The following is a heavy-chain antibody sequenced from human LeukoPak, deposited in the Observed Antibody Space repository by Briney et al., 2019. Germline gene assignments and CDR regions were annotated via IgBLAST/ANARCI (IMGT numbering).Heavy chain of an antibody. CDR2: IYYSGST. CDR3: AGVDLPYYGMDV. V-gene: IGHV4-59*01. CDR1: GGSISSYY. Sequence: KPSETLSLTCTVSGGSISSYYWSWTRQPPGKGLGWIGYIYYSGSTDYIPSLKSRVTISVDTSKNQFSLKLTSVTAADTAVYYCAGVDLPYYGMDVWGQGTTVTVSS. J-gene: IGHJ6*02.